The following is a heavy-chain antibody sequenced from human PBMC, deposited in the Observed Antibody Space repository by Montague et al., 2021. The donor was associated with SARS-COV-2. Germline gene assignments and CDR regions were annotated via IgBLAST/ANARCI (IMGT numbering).Heavy chain of an antibody. J-gene: IGHJ3*02. D-gene: IGHD1-14*01. Sequence: SETLSLTCTVSGGSISSSTYYWGWIRQPPGKGLGWIASIYYSGSTYFNPSLKSRVTILVDTSKKQFSLKLSSVTAADTAVYYCARGMYGLTETTDAFDIWGQGTMVSVSS. V-gene: IGHV4-39*07. CDR2: IYYSGST. CDR3: ARGMYGLTETTDAFDI. CDR1: GGSISSSTYY.